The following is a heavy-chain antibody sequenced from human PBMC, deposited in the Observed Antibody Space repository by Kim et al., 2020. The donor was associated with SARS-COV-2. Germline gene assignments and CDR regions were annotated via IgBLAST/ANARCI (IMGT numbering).Heavy chain of an antibody. Sequence: SETLSLTCTVSGGSISSYYWSWIRQPPGKGLEWIGYIYYSGSTNYNPSLKSRVTISVDTSKNQFSLKLSSVTAADTAVYYCARDHPRDGYKYRAGWFDPWGQGTLVTVSS. CDR1: GGSISSYY. V-gene: IGHV4-59*01. CDR3: ARDHPRDGYKYRAGWFDP. CDR2: IYYSGST. D-gene: IGHD5-12*01. J-gene: IGHJ5*02.